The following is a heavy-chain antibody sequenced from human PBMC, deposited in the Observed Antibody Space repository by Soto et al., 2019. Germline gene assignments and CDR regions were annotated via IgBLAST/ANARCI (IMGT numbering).Heavy chain of an antibody. CDR2: IYYSGST. J-gene: IGHJ4*02. CDR1: GGSISSYY. CDR3: ARRYGGTFDY. V-gene: IGHV4-59*08. Sequence: QVQLQESGPGLVKPSETLSLTCTVSGGSISSYYWSWIRQPPGKGLEWIGYIYYSGSTNYNPSLTSRVTISVATSKNQFSLTLSSVTAADTAGYYCARRYGGTFDYWGQGTLVTVSS. D-gene: IGHD2-15*01.